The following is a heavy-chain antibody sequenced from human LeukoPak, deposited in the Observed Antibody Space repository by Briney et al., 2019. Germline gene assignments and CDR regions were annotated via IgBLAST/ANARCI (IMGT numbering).Heavy chain of an antibody. V-gene: IGHV3-64*01. CDR1: GFIFSNYA. CDR3: ARRYCGGDCQRDGANYYMDV. Sequence: PRGCLRLSFSTPGFIFSNYAIHSGRQAPGKGLEYVSAISSNGGNTSYAHSVKGRFTIPRDNSKNMLYLEMRRLRPEDMAVYYCARRYCGGDCQRDGANYYMDVWGKGTTVTVSS. CDR2: ISSNGGNT. D-gene: IGHD2-21*02. J-gene: IGHJ6*03.